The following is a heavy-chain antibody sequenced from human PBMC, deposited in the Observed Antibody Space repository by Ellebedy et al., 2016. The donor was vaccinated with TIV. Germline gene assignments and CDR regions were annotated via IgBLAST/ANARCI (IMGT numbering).Heavy chain of an antibody. CDR3: ARDPPGRASNQLPLGWFDP. CDR1: GGSFSGYY. V-gene: IGHV4-34*01. CDR2: INHSGST. Sequence: SETLSLTXAVYGGSFSGYYWSWIRQPPGKGLEWIGEINHSGSTNYNPSLKSRVTISVDTSKNQFSLKLSSVTAADTAVYYCARDPPGRASNQLPLGWFDPWGQGTLVTVSS. D-gene: IGHD2-2*01. J-gene: IGHJ5*02.